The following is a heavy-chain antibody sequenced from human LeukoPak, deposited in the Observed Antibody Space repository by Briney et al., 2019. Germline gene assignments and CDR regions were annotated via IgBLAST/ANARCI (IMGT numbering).Heavy chain of an antibody. J-gene: IGHJ4*02. CDR1: GGSFSGYY. Sequence: SETLSLTCAVYGGSFSGYYWSWIRQPPGKGLEWIGEIKHSGSTNYNPSLKSRVTISVDTSKNQFSLKLSSVTAADTAVYYCAEGYCSGGSCYSYWGQGTLVTVSS. D-gene: IGHD2-15*01. V-gene: IGHV4-34*01. CDR3: AEGYCSGGSCYSY. CDR2: IKHSGST.